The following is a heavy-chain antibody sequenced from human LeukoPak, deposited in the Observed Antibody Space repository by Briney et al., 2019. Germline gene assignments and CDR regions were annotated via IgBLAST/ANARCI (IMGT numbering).Heavy chain of an antibody. V-gene: IGHV3-30*04. CDR2: ISYNGINK. Sequence: PGGSLRLSGAASGFTFSSYAMHWVRQAQGKGLDGVAVISYNGINKYYADSVKGRFTISRDNSKNTLYLQMNSLRAEDTAVYYCASTSGVDLMVRGVIITTPFDYWGQGTLVTVSS. CDR3: ASTSGVDLMVRGVIITTPFDY. J-gene: IGHJ4*02. CDR1: GFTFSSYA. D-gene: IGHD3-10*01.